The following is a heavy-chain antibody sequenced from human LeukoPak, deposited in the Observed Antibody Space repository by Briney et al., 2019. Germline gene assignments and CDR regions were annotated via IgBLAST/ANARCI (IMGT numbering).Heavy chain of an antibody. CDR1: GFTFSSYW. J-gene: IGHJ4*02. Sequence: GGSLRLSCAASGFTFSSYWMHWVRQAPGKGLVWVSRINSDGSSTSYADSVKGRFTISKDNAKNTLYLQMNSLRAEDTAVYYCARGIVGATWIRWGQGTLVTVSS. D-gene: IGHD1-26*01. V-gene: IGHV3-74*01. CDR3: ARGIVGATWIR. CDR2: INSDGSST.